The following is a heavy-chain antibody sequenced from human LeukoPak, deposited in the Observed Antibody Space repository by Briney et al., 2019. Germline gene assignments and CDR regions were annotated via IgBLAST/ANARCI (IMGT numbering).Heavy chain of an antibody. CDR3: ARATPALGARRGWFDP. J-gene: IGHJ5*02. CDR1: GGSISSSSYY. V-gene: IGHV4-39*07. Sequence: SETLSLTCTVSGGSISSSSYYWGWIRQPPGKGLEWIGSIYYSGSTYYNPSLKSRVTISVDTSKNQFSLKLSSVTAADTAVYYCARATPALGARRGWFDPWGQGTLVTVSS. CDR2: IYYSGST. D-gene: IGHD4/OR15-4a*01.